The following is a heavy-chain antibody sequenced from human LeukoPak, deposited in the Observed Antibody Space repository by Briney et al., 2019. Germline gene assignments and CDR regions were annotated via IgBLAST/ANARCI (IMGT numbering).Heavy chain of an antibody. CDR1: GYSFTSYW. CDR3: ARSEGYYYDSSGNAFDI. V-gene: IGHV5-51*01. Sequence: GESLKITCKGSGYSFTSYWIGWVRQMPGKGLEWMGNIYPGDSDTRYSPSFQGQVTISADKSISTAYLQWSSLKASDTAMYYCARSEGYYYDSSGNAFDIWGQGTMVTVSS. CDR2: IYPGDSDT. D-gene: IGHD3-22*01. J-gene: IGHJ3*02.